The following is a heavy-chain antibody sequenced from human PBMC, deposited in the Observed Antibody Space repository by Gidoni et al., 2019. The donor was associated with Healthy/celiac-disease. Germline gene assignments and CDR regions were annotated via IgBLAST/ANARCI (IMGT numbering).Heavy chain of an antibody. J-gene: IGHJ4*02. V-gene: IGHV1-18*01. CDR2: ISAYNSNT. Sequence: QVQLVQSGAEVKKPGASVKVSCTASGYTFTSHGISWVRQAPGQGLEWMGWISAYNSNTNYAQKLQGRVTMTTDTSTSTAYMELRSLRSDDTAVYYCARETHYEYVWGSYPSDYWGQGTLVTVSS. CDR1: GYTFTSHG. D-gene: IGHD3-16*02. CDR3: ARETHYEYVWGSYPSDY.